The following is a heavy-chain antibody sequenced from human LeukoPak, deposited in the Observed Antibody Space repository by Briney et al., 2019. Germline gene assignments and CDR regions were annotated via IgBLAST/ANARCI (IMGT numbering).Heavy chain of an antibody. CDR3: VKDHRMTTVTTGGYFDY. CDR2: ISSNGGST. Sequence: GGSLRLSCAASGFTFSSYEMNWVRQAPGKGLEYVSAISSNGGSTYYADSVKGRFTISRDNSKNTLYLQMSSLRAEDTAVYYCVKDHRMTTVTTGGYFDYWGQGTLVTVSS. V-gene: IGHV3-64D*06. D-gene: IGHD4-17*01. CDR1: GFTFSSYE. J-gene: IGHJ4*02.